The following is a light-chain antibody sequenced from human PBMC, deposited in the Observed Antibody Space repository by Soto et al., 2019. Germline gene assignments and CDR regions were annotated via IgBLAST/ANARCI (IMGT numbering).Light chain of an antibody. CDR2: EVS. J-gene: IGLJ1*01. CDR1: TSDVGAYNY. V-gene: IGLV2-14*01. Sequence: QSALTQPASVSGSPGQSITISCTGSTSDVGAYNYVSWYKHHPGQAPQLMIYEVSNRPSGVSNRFSGSKSGNTASLTISGLQAEDEADYYCCSYAGSYTFVFGTGTKVTVL. CDR3: CSYAGSYTFV.